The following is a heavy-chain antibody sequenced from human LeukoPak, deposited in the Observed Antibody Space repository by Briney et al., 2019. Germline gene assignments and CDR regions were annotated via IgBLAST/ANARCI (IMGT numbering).Heavy chain of an antibody. J-gene: IGHJ4*02. Sequence: GRSLRLSCAASGFTFSSYAMHWVRQAPGKGLEWVAVISYDGSNKYYADSVKGRFTISRDNSKNTLYLQLNSLRAEDTAVYYCARHPLLGPYYFYYWGQGTLVTVSS. CDR3: ARHPLLGPYYFYY. V-gene: IGHV3-30*14. CDR2: ISYDGSNK. CDR1: GFTFSSYA. D-gene: IGHD2-15*01.